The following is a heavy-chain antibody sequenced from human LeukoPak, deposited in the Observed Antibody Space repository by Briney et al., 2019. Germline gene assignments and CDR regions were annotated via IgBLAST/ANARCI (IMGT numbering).Heavy chain of an antibody. J-gene: IGHJ4*02. Sequence: GGSLRLSCVGSGFTFRSHAMSWVRQAPEKGLEFVSGIYENGGTTYYADSVKGRFSISRDNSKNTLYLQMDSLRGEDTAVYYCTKDFRIGYSAHFDYWGQGALVTVSS. D-gene: IGHD2-21*01. CDR3: TKDFRIGYSAHFDY. CDR1: GFTFRSHA. V-gene: IGHV3-23*01. CDR2: IYENGGTT.